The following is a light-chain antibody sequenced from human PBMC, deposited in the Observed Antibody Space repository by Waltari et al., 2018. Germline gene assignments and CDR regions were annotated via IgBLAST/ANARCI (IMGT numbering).Light chain of an antibody. V-gene: IGLV2-8*01. J-gene: IGLJ2*01. Sequence: HPGKSPKLMSYDVTQRHSGGPERFSGSKAGNTASLTVSGLQAEDEADYYCASFVGTNNFRVFGGGTRVTVL. CDR2: DVT. CDR3: ASFVGTNNFRV.